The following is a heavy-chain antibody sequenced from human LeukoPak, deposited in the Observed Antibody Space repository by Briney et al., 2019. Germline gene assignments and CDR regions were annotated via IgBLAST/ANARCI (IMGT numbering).Heavy chain of an antibody. CDR2: ISYDGSNK. V-gene: IGHV3-30*03. D-gene: IGHD1-26*01. J-gene: IGHJ4*02. Sequence: PGRSLRLSCAASGFTFSSYGMHWVRQAPGKGLEWVAVISYDGSNKYYADSVKGRFTISRDNSKNTLYLQMNSLRAEDTAVYYCATASGTYTSTYWGQGTLVTVSS. CDR3: ATASGTYTSTY. CDR1: GFTFSSYG.